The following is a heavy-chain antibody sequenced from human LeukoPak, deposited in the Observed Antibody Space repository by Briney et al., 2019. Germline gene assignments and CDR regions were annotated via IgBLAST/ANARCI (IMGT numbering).Heavy chain of an antibody. D-gene: IGHD2-21*02. CDR3: ARACGGDCYLSDY. CDR1: GFTFSSYS. CDR2: ISTSSSSI. J-gene: IGHJ4*02. V-gene: IGHV3-21*01. Sequence: AGGSLRLSCAAFGFTFSSYSMNWVRQAPGKGLEWVSSISTSSSSIYYADSVMGRFTISRGNAKNSLYLQMNSLRVEDTAVYYCARACGGDCYLSDYWGQGTLVTVSS.